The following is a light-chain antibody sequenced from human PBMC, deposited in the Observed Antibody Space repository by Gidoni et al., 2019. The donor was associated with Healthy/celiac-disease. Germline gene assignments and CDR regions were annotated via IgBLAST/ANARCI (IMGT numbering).Light chain of an antibody. CDR3: QSYDSSNVV. Sequence: SESPGKTVTISCTRSSGSIASNYVQWYQQRPGSAPTTVIYEDNQRPTGVPARFSGSIDSSSNSASLTISGLKTEDEADYYCQSYDSSNVVFGGGTKLXV. V-gene: IGLV6-57*03. CDR1: SGSIASNY. J-gene: IGLJ2*01. CDR2: EDN.